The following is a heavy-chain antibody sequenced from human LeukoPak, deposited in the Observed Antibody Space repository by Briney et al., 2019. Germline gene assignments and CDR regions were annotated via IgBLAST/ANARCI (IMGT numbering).Heavy chain of an antibody. Sequence: PSETLSLTCAVYGGSFSGYYWSWIRQPPGKGLEWIGEINHSGSTNYNPSLNSRVTISVDTSKNQFSMKLRSVTAADTAVYYCARGDGSSSWTPHWYFDLWGRGTLVTVSS. CDR1: GGSFSGYY. J-gene: IGHJ2*01. D-gene: IGHD6-13*01. V-gene: IGHV4-34*01. CDR3: ARGDGSSSWTPHWYFDL. CDR2: INHSGST.